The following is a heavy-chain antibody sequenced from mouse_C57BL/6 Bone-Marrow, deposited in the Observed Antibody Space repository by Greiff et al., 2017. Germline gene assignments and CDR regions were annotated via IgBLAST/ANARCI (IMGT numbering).Heavy chain of an antibody. D-gene: IGHD5-1*01. CDR3: ARGQRVRSPWFAY. Sequence: QVQLQQPGAELVKPGASVKLSCKASGYTFTSYWMPWVKQRPGQGLEWIGEIAPSDSYTNYNQKFKGKATLTVDTSSSTAYMQLSSLTSEDSAVYYCARGQRVRSPWFAYWGQGTLVTVSA. V-gene: IGHV1-50*01. CDR2: IAPSDSYT. J-gene: IGHJ3*01. CDR1: GYTFTSYW.